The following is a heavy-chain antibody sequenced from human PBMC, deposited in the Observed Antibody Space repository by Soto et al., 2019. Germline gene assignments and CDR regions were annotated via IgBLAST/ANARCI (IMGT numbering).Heavy chain of an antibody. CDR1: GFTFSSYS. V-gene: IGHV3-21*01. D-gene: IGHD2-2*02. J-gene: IGHJ6*02. CDR2: ISSRGSDI. CDR3: VRDKGTIPYTYHFHGVDV. Sequence: EVQLVESGGGLVKPGGSLRLSCAASGFTFSSYSMNWVRQAPGKGLEWVSYISSRGSDIYYADSVKGRFAISIANAQNYQSTNQNSLRAGDTAVNFCVRDKGTIPYTYHFHGVDVWGQGTTVIVSS.